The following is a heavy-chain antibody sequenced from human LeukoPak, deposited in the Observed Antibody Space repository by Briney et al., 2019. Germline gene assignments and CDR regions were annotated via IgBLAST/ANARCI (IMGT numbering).Heavy chain of an antibody. CDR2: INSDGSST. J-gene: IGHJ4*02. V-gene: IGHV3-74*01. D-gene: IGHD4-17*01. CDR3: ARIRDGDLRVADY. Sequence: GGSLRLSCAASGFTLSSSWIHWVRQAPGEGLVWVSRINSDGSSTNYADSVKGRFTISRDNAKNSLYLQMNSLRAEDTAVYYCARIRDGDLRVADYWGQGTLVTVSS. CDR1: GFTLSSSW.